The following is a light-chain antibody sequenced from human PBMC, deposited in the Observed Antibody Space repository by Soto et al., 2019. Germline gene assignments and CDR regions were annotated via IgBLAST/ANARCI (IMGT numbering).Light chain of an antibody. CDR2: SAS. CDR1: QGVSDD. CDR3: LQESKYPLT. J-gene: IGKJ4*01. V-gene: IGKV1-6*01. Sequence: IQMTQSPSSLSASVGDRVTITCRASQGVSDDVGWYQQKPGKAPKLLIYSASTLQSGVPSRFRGSGSGTDFTPTISGLKTEVFATYYCLQESKYPLTFGGGTKVEIK.